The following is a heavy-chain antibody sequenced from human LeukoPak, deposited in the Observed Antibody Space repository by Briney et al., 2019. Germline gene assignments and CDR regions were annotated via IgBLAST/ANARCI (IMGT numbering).Heavy chain of an antibody. CDR2: IWYDGSNK. Sequence: VGSLRLSRAASGFTFSSYGMHWVRQAPGKGLEWVGVIWYDGSNKYYADSVKGRFTISRDTSKNTLYLQMNSLRAEDTAVYYCARGLTRFYYFDYWGQGTLVTVSS. CDR3: ARGLTRFYYFDY. CDR1: GFTFSSYG. D-gene: IGHD3-10*01. J-gene: IGHJ4*02. V-gene: IGHV3-33*01.